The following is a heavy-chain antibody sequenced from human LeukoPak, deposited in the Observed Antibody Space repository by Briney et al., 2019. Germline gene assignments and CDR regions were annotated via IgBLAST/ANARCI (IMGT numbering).Heavy chain of an antibody. Sequence: GRSLRLSCAASGFTFSSYAMHWVRQAPGKGLEWVAVISYVGSNKYYADSVKGRFTISRDNSKNTLYLQMNSLRAEDTAVYYCAPREYQLLPLGYWGQGTLVTVSS. CDR3: APREYQLLPLGY. J-gene: IGHJ4*02. CDR2: ISYVGSNK. D-gene: IGHD2-2*01. V-gene: IGHV3-30-3*01. CDR1: GFTFSSYA.